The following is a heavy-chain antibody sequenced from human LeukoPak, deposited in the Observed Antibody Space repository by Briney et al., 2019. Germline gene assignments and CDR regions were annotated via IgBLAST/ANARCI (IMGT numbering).Heavy chain of an antibody. J-gene: IGHJ3*02. V-gene: IGHV3-23*01. CDR3: ARSVVVAAHDAFDI. CDR2: ISGSGGTT. D-gene: IGHD2-15*01. CDR1: GFTFSSFA. Sequence: GGSLRLSCAASGFTFSSFAMSWFRQAPGKGLEWVSSISGSGGTTYYADSVKGRFTISRDNSKNTLYLQMNSLSAEDTAVYYCARSVVVAAHDAFDIWGQGTMVTVSS.